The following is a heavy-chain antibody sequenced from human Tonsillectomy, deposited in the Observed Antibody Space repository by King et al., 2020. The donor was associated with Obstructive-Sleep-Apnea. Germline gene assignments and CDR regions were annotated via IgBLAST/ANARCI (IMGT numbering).Heavy chain of an antibody. V-gene: IGHV4-4*02. CDR2: ISQSWST. Sequence: VQLQESGPGLVKPSGTLSLTCAVSGGSISSSNWWSWVRQPPWKGLAWIGEISQSWSTNYNPALKSRVTISVDRSKNRFSLKLSSVTAADTAVYYCARWGQWLVRYFDYWGQGTLVTVSS. CDR1: GGSISSSNW. CDR3: ARWGQWLVRYFDY. J-gene: IGHJ4*02. D-gene: IGHD6-19*01.